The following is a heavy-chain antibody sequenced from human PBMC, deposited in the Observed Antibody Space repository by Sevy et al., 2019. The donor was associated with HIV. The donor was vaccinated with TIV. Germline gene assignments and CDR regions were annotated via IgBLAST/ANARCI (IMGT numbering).Heavy chain of an antibody. J-gene: IGHJ4*02. Sequence: GGSLRLSCTASGFTFSDYGMQWVRQAPGKGLEWVAVVWYDGINKYYGDSVKGRFTISRDNSKNTLYLQMNSLRAEDTAVYYCARDNLLPVMVSMVRGALSYYFDYWGQGTLVTVSS. D-gene: IGHD3-10*01. V-gene: IGHV3-33*01. CDR3: ARDNLLPVMVSMVRGALSYYFDY. CDR2: VWYDGINK. CDR1: GFTFSDYG.